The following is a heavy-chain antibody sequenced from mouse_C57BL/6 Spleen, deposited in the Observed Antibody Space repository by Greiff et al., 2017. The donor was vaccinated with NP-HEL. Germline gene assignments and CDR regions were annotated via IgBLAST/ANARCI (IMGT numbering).Heavy chain of an antibody. J-gene: IGHJ2*01. CDR3: ARDQDYGSSYGY. Sequence: VQLQQSGPGLVKPSQSLSLTCSVTGYSITSGYYWNWIRQFPGNKLEWMGYISYDGSNNYNPSLKNRISITRDTSKNQFFLKLNSVTTEDTATYYCARDQDYGSSYGYWGQGTTLTVSS. CDR1: GYSITSGYY. CDR2: ISYDGSN. D-gene: IGHD1-1*01. V-gene: IGHV3-6*01.